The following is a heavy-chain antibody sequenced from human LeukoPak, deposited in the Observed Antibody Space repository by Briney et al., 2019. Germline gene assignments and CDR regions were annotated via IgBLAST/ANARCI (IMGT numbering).Heavy chain of an antibody. CDR1: GFTFSNYA. CDR2: IPYDGSNK. V-gene: IGHV3-30*09. Sequence: AGRSLRLSCIASGFTFSNYAMHWVRQAPGKGPEWVAVIPYDGSNKYYADSVKGRIVISRDNSKNTLYLELYSLRVEDTALYYCARTVASGEYFWGYYFDQWGQGTLVTVSS. J-gene: IGHJ4*02. CDR3: ARTVASGEYFWGYYFDQ. D-gene: IGHD3-16*01.